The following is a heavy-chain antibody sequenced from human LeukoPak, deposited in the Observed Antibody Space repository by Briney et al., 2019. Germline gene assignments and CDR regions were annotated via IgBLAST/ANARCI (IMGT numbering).Heavy chain of an antibody. V-gene: IGHV1-46*02. J-gene: IGHJ4*02. CDR3: ARGGSTRGRRFDY. CDR2: INPSAGST. Sequence: GASVKVSCKASGYTFNSYYMHWVRQAPGQGLEWMGIINPSAGSTTFAQKFQGRITMTRDTSTSTVYMDLSSLRSEDTAFYYCARGGSTRGRRFDYWGQGTLVIVSS. D-gene: IGHD1-26*01. CDR1: GYTFNSYY.